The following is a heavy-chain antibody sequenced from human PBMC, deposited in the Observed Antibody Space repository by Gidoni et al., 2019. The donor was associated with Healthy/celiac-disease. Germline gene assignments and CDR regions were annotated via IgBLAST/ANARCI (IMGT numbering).Heavy chain of an antibody. CDR2: INAGNGNT. CDR1: GYTFTSYA. CDR3: ARETPGYSTRWYEY. D-gene: IGHD6-13*01. Sequence: QVQLVQSGAEVKKPGASVTVSCKASGYTFTSYAMHWVRQAPGQRLEWMGWINAGNGNTKYSQKFQGRVTITRDTSASTAYMELSSLRSEDTAVYYCARETPGYSTRWYEYWGQGTLVTVSS. J-gene: IGHJ4*02. V-gene: IGHV1-3*01.